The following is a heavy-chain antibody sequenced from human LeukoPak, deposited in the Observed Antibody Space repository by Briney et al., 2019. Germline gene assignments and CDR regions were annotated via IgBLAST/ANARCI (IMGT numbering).Heavy chain of an antibody. CDR1: GGSISSSNW. Sequence: PSETLSLTCAVSGGSISSSNWWSWVRQPPGKGLEWIGEIYHSGSTNYNPSLKSRVTISVDKSKNQFSLKLSSVTAADTAVYYCARESRPGYYYYMDVWGKGTTVTVSS. V-gene: IGHV4-4*02. CDR2: IYHSGST. J-gene: IGHJ6*03. D-gene: IGHD2-2*01. CDR3: ARESRPGYYYYMDV.